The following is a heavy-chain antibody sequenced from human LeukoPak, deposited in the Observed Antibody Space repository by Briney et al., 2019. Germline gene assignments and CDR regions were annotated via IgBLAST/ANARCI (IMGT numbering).Heavy chain of an antibody. D-gene: IGHD6-13*01. J-gene: IGHJ4*02. Sequence: SGTLSLTCAVSGGSISSSNWWSWVRQPPGKGLEWIGEIYHSGSTNYNPSLKSRVTISVDKSKNQFSLKLSSVTAADTAVYYCARAPGIAALHFFDYWGQGTLVTVSS. CDR1: GGSISSSNW. CDR3: ARAPGIAALHFFDY. V-gene: IGHV4-4*02. CDR2: IYHSGST.